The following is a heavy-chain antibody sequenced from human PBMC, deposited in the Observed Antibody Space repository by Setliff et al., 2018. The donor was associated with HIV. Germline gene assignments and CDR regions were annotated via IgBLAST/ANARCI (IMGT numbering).Heavy chain of an antibody. CDR1: GGSFSGYY. D-gene: IGHD6-6*01. V-gene: IGHV4-34*01. CDR3: ARGYEGSSPGGAFDI. J-gene: IGHJ3*02. Sequence: SETLSLTFAVYGGSFSGYYWSWIRQPPGKGLEWIGEINHRGSTSYNPSLKSRVTISVDTSKNQFSVRLSSVTAADTAAYYCARGYEGSSPGGAFDIWGPGTMVTVSS. CDR2: INHRGST.